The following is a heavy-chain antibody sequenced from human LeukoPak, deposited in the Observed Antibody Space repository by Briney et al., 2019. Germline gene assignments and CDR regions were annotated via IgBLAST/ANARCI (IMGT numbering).Heavy chain of an antibody. V-gene: IGHV3-21*01. J-gene: IGHJ6*03. CDR1: GFTFSSCT. CDR2: ITSSSAYI. D-gene: IGHD5-18*01. CDR3: ARSSDAAIVYNYMDV. Sequence: GGSLRLSCAASGFTFSSCTMNWVRQAPGKGLEWVSSITSSSAYIYYADSVKGRFTISRDNAKNSLYLQMHGLRAEDTAVYYCARSSDAAIVYNYMDVWGKGTTVT.